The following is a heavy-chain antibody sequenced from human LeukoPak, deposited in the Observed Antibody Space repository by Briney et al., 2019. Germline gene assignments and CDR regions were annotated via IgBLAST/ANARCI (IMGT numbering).Heavy chain of an antibody. D-gene: IGHD3-3*01. CDR2: INSDGTNT. V-gene: IGHV3-74*01. CDR3: ARDRAAFGVVQVGY. CDR1: TFIFSRYW. Sequence: GGSLRLSCAASTFIFSRYWMHWVRQAPGKGLVWVSRINSDGTNTYYADSVKGRFTISRDNTKNALYLQMNSLRTEDTAVYYCARDRAAFGVVQVGYWGQGTLVTVSS. J-gene: IGHJ4*02.